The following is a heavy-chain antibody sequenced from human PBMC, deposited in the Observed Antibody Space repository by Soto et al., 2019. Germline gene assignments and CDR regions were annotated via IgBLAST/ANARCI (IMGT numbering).Heavy chain of an antibody. CDR1: GYTFTSYD. CDR2: MNPNSGNT. Sequence: ASVKVSWKASGYTFTSYDINWARQATGQGIEWMGWMNPNSGNTGYAQKFQGRVTMTRNTSISTAYMELSSLRSEDTAVYYCARIYYDILTGYYYYYMDVWGKGTTVTVSS. J-gene: IGHJ6*03. V-gene: IGHV1-8*01. CDR3: ARIYYDILTGYYYYYMDV. D-gene: IGHD3-9*01.